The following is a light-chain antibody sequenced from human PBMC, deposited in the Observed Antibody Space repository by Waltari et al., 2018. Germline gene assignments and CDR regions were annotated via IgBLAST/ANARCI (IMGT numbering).Light chain of an antibody. V-gene: IGKV3-20*01. Sequence: ETVMMQSPGTLSLSPGERATLTCRASENVKRNSLAWYQQKPGQAPRLLIYGASSRATGIPDRFSCSGSGTDFTLTISRVEPEDIAVYYCLQYGNSPGTFGQGSKLQIK. CDR3: LQYGNSPGT. J-gene: IGKJ2*01. CDR1: ENVKRNS. CDR2: GAS.